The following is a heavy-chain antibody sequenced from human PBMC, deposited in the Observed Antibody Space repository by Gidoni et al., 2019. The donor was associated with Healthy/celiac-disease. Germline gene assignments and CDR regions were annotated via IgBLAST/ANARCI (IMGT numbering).Heavy chain of an antibody. D-gene: IGHD2-2*01. J-gene: IGHJ3*02. Sequence: QVQLVESGGGVVQPGRSLRLSCAASGFTFSSYGMHWVRQAPGKGLEWVAVISYDGSNKYYADSVKGRFTISRDNSKNTLYLQMNSLRPEDTAVYYCAKLPYQLLSLHDAFDIWGQGTMVTVSS. CDR3: AKLPYQLLSLHDAFDI. CDR2: ISYDGSNK. V-gene: IGHV3-30*18. CDR1: GFTFSSYG.